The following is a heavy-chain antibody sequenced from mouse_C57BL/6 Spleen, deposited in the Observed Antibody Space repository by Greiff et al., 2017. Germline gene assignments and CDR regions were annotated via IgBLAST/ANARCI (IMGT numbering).Heavy chain of an antibody. V-gene: IGHV5-17*01. Sequence: EVKLVESGGGLVKPGGSLKLSCAASGFTFSDYGMHWVRQAPEKGLEWVAYISSGSSTLYYADTVKGRFTISRDNAKNTLFLQMTSLRSEDTAMYYCARPEYYGSNYYAMDYWGQGTSVTVSS. J-gene: IGHJ4*01. CDR2: ISSGSSTL. D-gene: IGHD1-1*01. CDR3: ARPEYYGSNYYAMDY. CDR1: GFTFSDYG.